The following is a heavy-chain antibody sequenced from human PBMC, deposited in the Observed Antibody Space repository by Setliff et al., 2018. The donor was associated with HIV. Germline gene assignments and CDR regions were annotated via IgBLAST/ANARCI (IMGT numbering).Heavy chain of an antibody. CDR3: AKWFGEFFRAFDR. CDR2: ISGSGSAM. J-gene: IGHJ3*01. CDR1: GGSISSGSYY. D-gene: IGHD3-10*01. V-gene: IGHV3-11*01. Sequence: LSLTCTVSGGSISSGSYYWGWIRQPPGKGLEWVSYISGSGSAMYYADSVEGRFTISRDNAKNSLYLQMNSLRAEDTAVYYCAKWFGEFFRAFDRWGQGTMVTVSS.